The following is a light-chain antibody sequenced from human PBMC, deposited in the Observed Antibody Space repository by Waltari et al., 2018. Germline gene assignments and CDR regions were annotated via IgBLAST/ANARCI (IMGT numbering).Light chain of an antibody. V-gene: IGKV1-9*01. CDR1: QDISGH. J-gene: IGKJ2*01. Sequence: DIQLTQSPSLLYASVGDRVTITCRASQDISGHLAWYQQKPGKAPKVLIYVGATLQGGVPSRFSGSGSGREFSLTITCLQPDDFATYYCQQLNNYPHTFGQGTKVEVK. CDR2: VGA. CDR3: QQLNNYPHT.